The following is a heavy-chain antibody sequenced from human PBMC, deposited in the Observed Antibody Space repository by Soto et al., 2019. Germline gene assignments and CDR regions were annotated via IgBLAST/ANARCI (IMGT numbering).Heavy chain of an antibody. Sequence: GGSLRLSCAASGFTFSSYGMSWVRQAPGKGLEWVANIKQDGSEKYYVDSVKSRFTIPRDNAKNSLYLEMNGLRAEDTAFYYCARDHRWGYEYGDYGDSWGQGTLVTVSS. D-gene: IGHD4-17*01. J-gene: IGHJ4*02. V-gene: IGHV3-7*05. CDR3: ARDHRWGYEYGDYGDS. CDR1: GFTFSSYG. CDR2: IKQDGSEK.